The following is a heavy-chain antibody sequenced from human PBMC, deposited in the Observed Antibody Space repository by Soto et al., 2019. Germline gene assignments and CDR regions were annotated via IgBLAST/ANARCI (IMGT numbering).Heavy chain of an antibody. CDR1: GFTFSSNW. V-gene: IGHV3-7*03. Sequence: GGSLRLSCAASGFTFSSNWMNWVRQAPGKGLEWVANIKQDGSERYYVDSVKGRFTISRDNAQNSLLLQMNNLRVEDTAVYYCARDLGYCSCGTYYDVLDSWGQGALVTVSS. J-gene: IGHJ4*02. CDR3: ARDLGYCSCGTYYDVLDS. D-gene: IGHD2-15*01. CDR2: IKQDGSER.